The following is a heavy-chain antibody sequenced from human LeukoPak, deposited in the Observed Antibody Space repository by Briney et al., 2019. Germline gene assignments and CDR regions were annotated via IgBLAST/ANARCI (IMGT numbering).Heavy chain of an antibody. CDR1: GFTFSDYY. V-gene: IGHV3-11*01. Sequence: GGSLRLSCAASGFTFSDYYMGWIRQAPGKGLEWVSYISSSGSTIYYADSVKGRFTISRDNAENSLYLQMNSLRAEDTAVYYCARYYYGSGSYFDYWGQGTLVTVSS. J-gene: IGHJ4*02. CDR2: ISSSGSTI. D-gene: IGHD3-10*01. CDR3: ARYYYGSGSYFDY.